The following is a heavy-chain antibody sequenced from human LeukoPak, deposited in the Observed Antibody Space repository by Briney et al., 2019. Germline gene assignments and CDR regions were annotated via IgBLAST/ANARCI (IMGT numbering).Heavy chain of an antibody. CDR2: ISNSGSTI. CDR1: GFTFSDYY. D-gene: IGHD3-22*01. V-gene: IGHV3-11*01. J-gene: IGHJ4*02. Sequence: GGSLRLSCAASGFTFSDYYMSWIRQAPGKGLEWISYISNSGSTIYYADSVKGRFTMSRDNTKNSLYLQMNSLRAEDTAVYYCAKSSMIVVDYYFDYWGQGTLVTVSS. CDR3: AKSSMIVVDYYFDY.